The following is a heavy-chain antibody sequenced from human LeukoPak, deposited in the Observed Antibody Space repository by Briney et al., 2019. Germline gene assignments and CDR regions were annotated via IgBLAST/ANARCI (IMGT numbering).Heavy chain of an antibody. CDR2: ISYDGSNK. CDR1: GFTCSSYG. V-gene: IGHV3-30*18. CDR3: AKDEGCCSSNRGSRSFYY. Sequence: GGSLRLSCAASGFTCSSYGMHWVRQAPGKGLEWVAVISYDGSNKYYAESVKGRFTISRDNSKNTLSLQMNSLRAEDTAVYYCAKDEGCCSSNRGSRSFYYWGQGTLVTVSS. D-gene: IGHD2-2*01. J-gene: IGHJ4*02.